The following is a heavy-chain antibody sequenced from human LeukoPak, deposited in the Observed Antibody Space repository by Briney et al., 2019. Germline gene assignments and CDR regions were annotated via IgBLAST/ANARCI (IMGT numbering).Heavy chain of an antibody. CDR3: AREDGGYDPPSYYYYMEV. J-gene: IGHJ6*03. CDR1: GFTFDDYA. Sequence: PGGSLRLSCAASGFTFDDYAMHWVRQAPGKGLEWVSGISWNSGSIGYADSVKGRFTISRDNAKNSLYLQMKSLRAEDMALYYCAREDGGYDPPSYYYYMEVWGKGTTVTISS. V-gene: IGHV3-9*03. CDR2: ISWNSGSI. D-gene: IGHD5-12*01.